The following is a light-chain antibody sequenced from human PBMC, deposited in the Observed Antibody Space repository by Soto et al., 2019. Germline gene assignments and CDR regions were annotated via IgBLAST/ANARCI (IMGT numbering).Light chain of an antibody. J-gene: IGKJ1*01. CDR1: QTISSW. Sequence: DIQMTQSPSTLSGSVGDRVTITCRASQTISSWLAWYQQKPGKAPKLVIYKASSLESGVPSRFSGSGSGTEFTLTISSLQPDDFATYYCQQYNSLWTFGQGTKVDIK. CDR3: QQYNSLWT. V-gene: IGKV1-5*03. CDR2: KAS.